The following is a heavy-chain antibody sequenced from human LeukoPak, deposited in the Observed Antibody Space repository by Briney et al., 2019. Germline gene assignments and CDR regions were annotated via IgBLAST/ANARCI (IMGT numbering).Heavy chain of an antibody. CDR1: GFTFSSYS. D-gene: IGHD5-12*01. CDR2: ISGSGGST. CDR3: AKVATIEPHFDY. J-gene: IGHJ4*02. V-gene: IGHV3-23*01. Sequence: GGSLRLSCAASGFTFSSYSMNWVRQAPGKGLEWVSAISGSGGSTYYADSVKGRFTISRDNSKNTLYLQMNSLRAEDTAVYYCAKVATIEPHFDYWGQGTLVTVSS.